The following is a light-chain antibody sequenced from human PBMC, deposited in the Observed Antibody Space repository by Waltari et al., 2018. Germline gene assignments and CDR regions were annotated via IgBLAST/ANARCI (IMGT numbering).Light chain of an antibody. J-gene: IGKJ1*01. Sequence: DIQMTQSPSTLSASVGDRVTITCRASQNIPRWLACYQQKPGKAPKLLTYKTSILESGVPSRFSGGGSGTEFTLTISSLQPDDFATSYCQHYDVFSATFGPGTKVEIK. CDR1: QNIPRW. CDR2: KTS. V-gene: IGKV1-5*03. CDR3: QHYDVFSAT.